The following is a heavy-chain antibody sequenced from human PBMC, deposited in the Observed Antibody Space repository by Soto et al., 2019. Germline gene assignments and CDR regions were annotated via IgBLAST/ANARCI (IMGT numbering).Heavy chain of an antibody. D-gene: IGHD1-26*01. CDR3: ARRYGGNLDY. V-gene: IGHV4-59*08. J-gene: IGHJ4*02. CDR2: IYYSGST. Sequence: PSETLSLTCIVSGGTLSPNYWAWIRQHPGKGLEWIGYIYYSGSTNYNPSLKSRVTISVDTSKNQFSLKLSSVTAADTAVYYCARRYGGNLDYWGQGTLVTVSS. CDR1: GGTLSPNY.